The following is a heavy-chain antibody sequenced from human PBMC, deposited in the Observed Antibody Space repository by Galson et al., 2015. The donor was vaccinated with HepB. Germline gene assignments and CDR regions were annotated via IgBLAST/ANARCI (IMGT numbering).Heavy chain of an antibody. CDR3: ARGEEGYAFDS. CDR1: GGTFSSYS. CDR2: IIPTLDLT. V-gene: IGHV1-69*04. Sequence: SVKVSCKASGGTFSSYSISWVRQAPGQGLEWMGRIIPTLDLTNYAQKFQARVTITADKSTSTVHMELSSLRSDDTAVYYCARGEEGYAFDSWGQGTLVTVSS. J-gene: IGHJ5*01. D-gene: IGHD2-8*01.